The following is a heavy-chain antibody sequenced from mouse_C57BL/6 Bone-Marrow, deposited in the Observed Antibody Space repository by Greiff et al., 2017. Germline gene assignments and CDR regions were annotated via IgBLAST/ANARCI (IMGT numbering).Heavy chain of an antibody. CDR1: GYTFTDYY. CDR2: IYPGSGNT. J-gene: IGHJ3*01. V-gene: IGHV1-76*01. Sequence: VQLQQSGAELVRPGASVKLSCKASGYTFTDYYINWVKQRPGQGLEWIARIYPGSGNTYYNEKFKGKATLTAEKSSSTAYMQLSSLTSEDSAVYFCARGGWLLREAWFAYWGQGTLVTVSA. D-gene: IGHD2-3*01. CDR3: ARGGWLLREAWFAY.